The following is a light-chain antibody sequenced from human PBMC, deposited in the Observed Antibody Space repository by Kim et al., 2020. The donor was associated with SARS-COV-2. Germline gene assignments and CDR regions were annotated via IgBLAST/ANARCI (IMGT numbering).Light chain of an antibody. V-gene: IGKV3-20*01. Sequence: GTRSLSPGERSALSCRASQTVNSNYLAWYQQNPGQSPRLLLYGACSRATGIPDRFSGSGSGTDFTLTISRLEPEDFAVYYCQQSDTFGQGTKLEI. CDR3: QQSDT. CDR1: QTVNSNY. CDR2: GAC. J-gene: IGKJ2*01.